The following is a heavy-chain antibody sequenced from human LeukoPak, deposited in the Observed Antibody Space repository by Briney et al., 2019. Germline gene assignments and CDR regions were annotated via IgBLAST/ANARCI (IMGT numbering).Heavy chain of an antibody. J-gene: IGHJ4*02. CDR2: IYHSGST. V-gene: IGHV4-30-2*01. CDR1: GGSISSGGYS. CDR3: ARAPYYDFWSGRYYFDY. Sequence: KPSETLSLTCAVSGGSISSGGYSWSWIRQPPGKGPEWIGYIYHSGSTYYNPSLKSRVTISVDRSKNQFSLKLSSVTAADTAVYYCARAPYYDFWSGRYYFDYWGQGTLVTVSS. D-gene: IGHD3-3*01.